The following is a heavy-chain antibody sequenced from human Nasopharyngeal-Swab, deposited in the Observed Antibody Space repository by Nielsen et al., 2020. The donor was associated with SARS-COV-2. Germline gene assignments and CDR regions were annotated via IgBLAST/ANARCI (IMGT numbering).Heavy chain of an antibody. V-gene: IGHV3-7*01. D-gene: IGHD3-10*01. Sequence: GESLKISCAASVFTFTTYSMTWVRQAPGRGLEWVANVKQDGGEKFYLDSVKGRFTISRDNAKSSLYLQMTSLRAEDTAVYYCVRDESGAFDIWGQGTMVTVSS. J-gene: IGHJ3*02. CDR3: VRDESGAFDI. CDR2: VKQDGGEK. CDR1: VFTFTTYS.